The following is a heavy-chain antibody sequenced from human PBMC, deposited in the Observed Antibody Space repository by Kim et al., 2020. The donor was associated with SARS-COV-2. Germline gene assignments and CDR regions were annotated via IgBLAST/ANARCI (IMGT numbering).Heavy chain of an antibody. CDR3: ARARRIAGDDFWSGYYLDAFDI. CDR1: GGSISSYN. J-gene: IGHJ3*02. D-gene: IGHD3-3*01. CDR2: IYYSGST. V-gene: IGHV4-59*13. Sequence: SETLSLTCTVSGGSISSYNWSWIRQPPGKGLEWVGYIYYSGSTNYNPSFKSRVTISVDTSKNQFSLKQSSVTAADTAVYYCARARRIAGDDFWSGYYLDAFDIWGQGTMVTVSS.